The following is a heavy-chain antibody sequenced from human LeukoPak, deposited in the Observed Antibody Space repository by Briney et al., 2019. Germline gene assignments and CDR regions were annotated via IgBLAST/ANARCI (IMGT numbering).Heavy chain of an antibody. Sequence: GGSLRLSCAASGLTFSNYAMSWVRQAPGKGLEWVSAITGSGISTFYADSVMGRFTISRDNSNNTLYLQMDSLRAEDTAVYYCAKIYNWNLDWGQGTLVTVSS. D-gene: IGHD1-20*01. CDR2: ITGSGIST. J-gene: IGHJ4*02. CDR3: AKIYNWNLD. CDR1: GLTFSNYA. V-gene: IGHV3-23*01.